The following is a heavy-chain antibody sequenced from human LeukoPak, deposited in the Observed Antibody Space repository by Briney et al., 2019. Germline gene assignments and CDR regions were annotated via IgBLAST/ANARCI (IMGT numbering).Heavy chain of an antibody. D-gene: IGHD3-22*01. CDR3: ANKEYYYDSSGYKAFDY. CDR1: GFTFSSYS. J-gene: IGHJ4*02. V-gene: IGHV3-23*01. CDR2: ISGSGGST. Sequence: PGGSLRLSCAASGFTFSSYSMNWVRQAPGKGLEWVSAISGSGGSTYYADSVKGRFTISRDNSKNTLYLQMNSLRAEDTAVYYCANKEYYYDSSGYKAFDYWGQGTLVTVSS.